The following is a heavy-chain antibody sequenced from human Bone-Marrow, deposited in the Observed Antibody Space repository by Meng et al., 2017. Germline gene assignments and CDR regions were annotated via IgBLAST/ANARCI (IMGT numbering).Heavy chain of an antibody. Sequence: QVQLQESGPGVVRPSGTLSLPCTVSGDSISSDIWWSWVRQPPGKGLEWIGEVYHRGDTNYNPSLKSRVDISVDKSKNQFYLSLFSVTAADTAVYYCGRDQGRELINHWGQGTLVTVSS. D-gene: IGHD1-7*01. J-gene: IGHJ4*02. CDR3: GRDQGRELINH. CDR2: VYHRGDT. CDR1: GDSISSDIW. V-gene: IGHV4-4*02.